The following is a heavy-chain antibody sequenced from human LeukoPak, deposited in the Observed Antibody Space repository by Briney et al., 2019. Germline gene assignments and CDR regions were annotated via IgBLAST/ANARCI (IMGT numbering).Heavy chain of an antibody. V-gene: IGHV3-73*01. CDR3: WHYYYMDV. J-gene: IGHJ6*03. CDR1: GFTFSGSA. Sequence: GGSLRLSXAASGFTFSGSAMHWVRQASGKGLEWVGRIRSKANSYATAYAASVKGRFTISRDDSKNTAYLQMNSLKTEDTAVYYCWHYYYMDVWGKGTTVTASS. CDR2: IRSKANSYAT.